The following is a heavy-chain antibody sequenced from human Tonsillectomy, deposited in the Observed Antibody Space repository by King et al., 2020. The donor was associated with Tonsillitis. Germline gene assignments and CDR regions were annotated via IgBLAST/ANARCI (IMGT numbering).Heavy chain of an antibody. J-gene: IGHJ4*02. CDR2: ISYDGSNK. D-gene: IGHD6-19*01. CDR1: GFTFSSYG. Sequence: VQLVESGGGVVQPGRSLRLSCAASGFTFSSYGMHWVRQAPGKGLEWVAVISYDGSNKYYADSVKGRFTISRDNSKNTLYLQMNSLRAEDTAVYYCARDQPEIGSGWLDYWGQGTLVTVSS. V-gene: IGHV3-33*05. CDR3: ARDQPEIGSGWLDY.